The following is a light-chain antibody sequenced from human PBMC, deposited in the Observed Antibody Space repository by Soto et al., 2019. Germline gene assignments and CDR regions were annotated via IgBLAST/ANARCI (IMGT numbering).Light chain of an antibody. J-gene: IGLJ2*01. V-gene: IGLV1-44*01. CDR1: RSKIGTHA. Sequence: QSVLTQSPSESVTPGQRVTISCSGSRSKIGTHAVNWYQQLPGTAPTLLIRRNPQRPSGVPDRFSGSKSGTSASLAISGPQAEDEADYYCAAWDDSLRAVVFGGGTKLTVL. CDR3: AAWDDSLRAVV. CDR2: RNP.